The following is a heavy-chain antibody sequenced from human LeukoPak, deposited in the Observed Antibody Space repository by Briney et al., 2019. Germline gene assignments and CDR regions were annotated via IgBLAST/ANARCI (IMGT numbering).Heavy chain of an antibody. CDR3: ARRDYDILTGYYSEELFDY. Sequence: SETLSLTCAVYGGSFSGYYWSWIRQPPGKGLEWIGEINHSGSTYYNPSLKSRVTISVDTSKNQFSLKLSSVTAADTAVYYCARRDYDILTGYYSEELFDYWGQGTLVTVSS. V-gene: IGHV4-34*01. CDR2: INHSGST. D-gene: IGHD3-9*01. J-gene: IGHJ4*02. CDR1: GGSFSGYY.